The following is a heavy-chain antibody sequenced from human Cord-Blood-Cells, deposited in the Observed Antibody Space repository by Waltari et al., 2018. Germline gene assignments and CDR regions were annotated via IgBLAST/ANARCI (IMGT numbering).Heavy chain of an antibody. CDR1: GGSFSGYY. Sequence: QVQLQQWGAGLLKPSETLSLTCAVYGGSFSGYYWSWIRQPPGKGLEWIGEINHRGSTNYNPALKSRVTISVDTSKNQFSLKLSSVTAADTAVYYCARGLQLLGFGEFDYWGQGTLVTVSS. D-gene: IGHD3-10*01. CDR2: INHRGST. J-gene: IGHJ4*02. CDR3: ARGLQLLGFGEFDY. V-gene: IGHV4-34*01.